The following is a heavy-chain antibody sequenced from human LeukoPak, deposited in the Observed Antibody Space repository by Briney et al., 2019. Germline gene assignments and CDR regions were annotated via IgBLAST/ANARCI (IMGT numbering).Heavy chain of an antibody. CDR1: GGFNTHYY. CDR2: FYHSGST. V-gene: IGHV4-59*01. Sequence: SETLSLTCSVSGGFNTHYYWSWIRQPPGKGLEWIGYFYHSGSTNYNPSLKSRVTISVDTSKNQFSLKVSSVTAADTAVYYCARVSPDFWSGYYYYFDYWGQGTLVTVSS. J-gene: IGHJ4*02. CDR3: ARVSPDFWSGYYYYFDY. D-gene: IGHD3-3*01.